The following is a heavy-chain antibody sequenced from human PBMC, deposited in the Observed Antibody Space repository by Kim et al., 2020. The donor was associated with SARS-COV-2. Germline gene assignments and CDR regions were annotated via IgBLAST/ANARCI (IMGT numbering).Heavy chain of an antibody. CDR2: IYYNGNT. CDR1: GGSVSTANYY. Sequence: SETLSLTCTVSGGSVSTANYYWGWIRQPPGQGLECIGSIYYNGNTYYNPSLESRVTISVDTSKNQFSLKLSSVTAADTAVYFCARRVAGRPFDPWGQGT. D-gene: IGHD6-13*01. V-gene: IGHV4-39*01. CDR3: ARRVAGRPFDP. J-gene: IGHJ5*02.